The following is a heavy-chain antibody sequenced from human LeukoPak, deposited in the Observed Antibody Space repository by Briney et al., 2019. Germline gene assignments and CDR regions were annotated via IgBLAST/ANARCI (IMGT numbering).Heavy chain of an antibody. V-gene: IGHV3-15*07. CDR1: VFTFSNVW. CDR3: ARAGNLPSSPLDY. D-gene: IGHD2-2*01. J-gene: IGHJ4*02. Sequence: GGSLRLSRAASVFTFSNVWMNWVLQAPGKGLEWVGRIKSKTDGGTTDYAAPVKGRFTISRDDSKNTLYLQMNSLRAEDTAVYYCARAGNLPSSPLDYWGQGTLVTVSS. CDR2: IKSKTDGGTT.